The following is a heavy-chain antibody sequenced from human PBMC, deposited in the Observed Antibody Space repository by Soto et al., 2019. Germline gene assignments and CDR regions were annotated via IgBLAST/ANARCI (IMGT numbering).Heavy chain of an antibody. CDR3: AKRLGFGVGATTAFDY. CDR1: GFTFSSYA. V-gene: IGHV3-23*01. Sequence: EVQLLESGGGLVQPGGSLRLSCAASGFTFSSYAMSWVRQAPGKGLEWVSAISGSGGSTYYADSVKGRFTISRDNSKNTLDLQMNSMRAEDTAVYYCAKRLGFGVGATTAFDYWGQGTLVTVSS. D-gene: IGHD1-26*01. J-gene: IGHJ4*02. CDR2: ISGSGGST.